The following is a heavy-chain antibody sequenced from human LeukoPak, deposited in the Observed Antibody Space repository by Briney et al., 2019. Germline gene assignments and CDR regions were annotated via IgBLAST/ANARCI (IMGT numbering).Heavy chain of an antibody. J-gene: IGHJ4*02. CDR2: ISKSGTII. CDR1: GFTFSGYE. D-gene: IGHD3-3*01. V-gene: IGHV3-48*03. Sequence: GGSLRLSCAASGFTFSGYEMNWVRQAPGKGLKWGLYISKSGTIISYAASVRGRLTISRDNAKNSLYLQMNSLRAEDTAVYYCARERDDYYFDYWGQGTLVTVSS. CDR3: ARERDDYYFDY.